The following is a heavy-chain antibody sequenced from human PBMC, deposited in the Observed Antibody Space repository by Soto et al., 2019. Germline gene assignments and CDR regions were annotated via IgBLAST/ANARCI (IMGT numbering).Heavy chain of an antibody. CDR3: AREGYSSSWYAWGAFDI. J-gene: IGHJ3*02. D-gene: IGHD6-13*01. Sequence: QVQLQESGAGLVKPSETQSLTCTVSGGSISSYYWXWIRQPPGKGLEWIGYIYYSGSTNYNPSLKSRXXXSXXXXXXXXXXXXXXXXXXXXXXYYCAREGYSSSWYAWGAFDIWGQGTMVTVSS. CDR1: GGSISSYY. CDR2: IYYSGST. V-gene: IGHV4-59*01.